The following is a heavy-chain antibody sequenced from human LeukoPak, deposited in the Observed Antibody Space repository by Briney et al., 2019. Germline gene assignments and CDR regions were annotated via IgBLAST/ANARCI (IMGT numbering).Heavy chain of an antibody. CDR3: ARISSGYSSGWRQSNDY. Sequence: GGSLRLSCAASGFTFSSYSMNWVRQAPGKGLEWVSSISSSSSYIYYADSVKGRFTISRDNAKNSLYLQMNSLRAEDTAVYYCARISSGYSSGWRQSNDYWGQGTLVTVSS. D-gene: IGHD6-19*01. CDR1: GFTFSSYS. CDR2: ISSSSSYI. J-gene: IGHJ4*02. V-gene: IGHV3-21*01.